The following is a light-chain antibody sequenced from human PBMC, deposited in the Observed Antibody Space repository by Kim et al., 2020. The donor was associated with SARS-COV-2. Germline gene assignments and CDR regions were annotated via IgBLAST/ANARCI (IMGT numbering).Light chain of an antibody. CDR3: GAWDSSLDALV. CDR1: GSNIGNNY. Sequence: QKVTISCSGSGSNIGNNYVSWYQQRPGTAPKRLIYDNNERPSGIPDRFSGSKSGTSATLGITGLQTGDEADYYCGAWDSSLDALVFGGGTQLTVL. CDR2: DNN. V-gene: IGLV1-51*01. J-gene: IGLJ2*01.